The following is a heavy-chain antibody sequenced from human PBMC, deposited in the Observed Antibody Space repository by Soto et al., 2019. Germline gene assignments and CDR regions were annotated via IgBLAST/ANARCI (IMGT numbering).Heavy chain of an antibody. CDR1: GGTFSSYA. J-gene: IGHJ4*02. Sequence: PPVNVSCKASGGTFSSYAISWVRRAPGQGLEWMGGIIPIFGTANYAQKFQGRVTITADESPSTAYLELSSLRSGDTDVYYCARESRYCSGVIRCSLCGIDYRGPGSLVSLSS. CDR3: ARESRYCSGVIRCSLCGIDY. CDR2: IIPIFGTA. V-gene: IGHV1-69*01. D-gene: IGHD2-15*01.